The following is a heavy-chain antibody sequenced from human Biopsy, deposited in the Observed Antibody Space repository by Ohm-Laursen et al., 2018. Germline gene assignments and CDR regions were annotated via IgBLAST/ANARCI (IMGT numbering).Heavy chain of an antibody. J-gene: IGHJ6*02. Sequence: SVKVSYKASGDTSRNLAINWVRQAPGQGLEWVGRIFPIVGTEDHALKFKDRITINADESTNTAYMELSSLRSEDTAIYYCARGSGSYSRVMDVWGRGTTVIVSS. V-gene: IGHV1-69*11. CDR2: IFPIVGTE. CDR1: GDTSRNLA. D-gene: IGHD3-10*01. CDR3: ARGSGSYSRVMDV.